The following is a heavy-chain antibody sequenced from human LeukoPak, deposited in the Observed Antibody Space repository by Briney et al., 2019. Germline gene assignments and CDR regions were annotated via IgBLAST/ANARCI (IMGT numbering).Heavy chain of an antibody. CDR3: ARQSSSLDLMDV. V-gene: IGHV4-39*01. CDR2: IYYSGIT. D-gene: IGHD6-19*01. Sequence: KPSETLSLTCTVSGDSINNNNYYWGWIRQPPGKGLEWIGSIYYSGITYYNPTLKSRVTISVDTSKDQFSLKLTSVAATDTAVYYCARQSSSLDLMDVWGQGTTVAVSS. CDR1: GDSINNNNYY. J-gene: IGHJ6*02.